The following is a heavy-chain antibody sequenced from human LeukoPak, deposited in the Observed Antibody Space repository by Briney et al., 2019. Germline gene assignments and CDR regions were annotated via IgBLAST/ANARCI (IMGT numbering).Heavy chain of an antibody. CDR2: IRYDGSNK. CDR1: GFTSSSYG. V-gene: IGHV3-30*02. Sequence: GGSLRLSCAASGFTSSSYGMHWVRQAPGKGLEWVAFIRYDGSNKYYADSVKGRFTITRDNSKNTLYLQMNSLRAEDTAVYYCAKDRASSGSPRGFDYWGQGTLVTVSS. J-gene: IGHJ4*02. CDR3: AKDRASSGSPRGFDY. D-gene: IGHD6-19*01.